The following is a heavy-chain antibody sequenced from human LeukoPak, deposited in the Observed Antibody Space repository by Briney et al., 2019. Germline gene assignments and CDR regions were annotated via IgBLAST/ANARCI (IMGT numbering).Heavy chain of an antibody. Sequence: PGGSLRLSCAACGFTFSSYSMNWVRQAPGKGLEWVSSISSSSSYIYYADSVKGRFTISRDNAKNSLYLQMNSLRAEDTAVYYCAPRRAAAGKAFDPWGQGTLVTVSS. CDR1: GFTFSSYS. CDR2: ISSSSSYI. J-gene: IGHJ5*02. V-gene: IGHV3-21*01. D-gene: IGHD6-13*01. CDR3: APRRAAAGKAFDP.